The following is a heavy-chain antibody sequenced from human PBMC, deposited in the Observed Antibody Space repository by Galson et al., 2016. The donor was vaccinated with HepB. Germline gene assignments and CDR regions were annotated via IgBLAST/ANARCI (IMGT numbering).Heavy chain of an antibody. Sequence: SLRLSCAASGFTFSSYSMNWVRQAPGKRLAWVSSISSTSNYIYYADSVKGRFTISRDNAKNSLYLQMNSLRDGDTAVYYCARDHMASDWDKALGYWGQGTLVTVSS. V-gene: IGHV3-21*01. J-gene: IGHJ4*02. CDR3: ARDHMASDWDKALGY. CDR2: ISSTSNYI. CDR1: GFTFSSYS. D-gene: IGHD1/OR15-1a*01.